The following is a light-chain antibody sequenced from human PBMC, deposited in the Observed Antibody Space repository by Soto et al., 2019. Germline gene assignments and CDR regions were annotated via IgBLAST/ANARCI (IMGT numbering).Light chain of an antibody. J-gene: IGKJ2*01. Sequence: DIQMTQSPSTLSASVGDRVTITCRASQSISSWLAWYQQKPGKAPKLLIYKASSVESGVPSRFSGSGSGTEFTLTISRLQPDDVATYYCQQYNSYPYTFGQGTKLEIK. CDR1: QSISSW. V-gene: IGKV1-5*03. CDR2: KAS. CDR3: QQYNSYPYT.